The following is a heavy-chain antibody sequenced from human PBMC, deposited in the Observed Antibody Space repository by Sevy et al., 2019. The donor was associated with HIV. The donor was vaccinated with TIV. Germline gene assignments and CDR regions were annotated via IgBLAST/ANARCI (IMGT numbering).Heavy chain of an antibody. D-gene: IGHD4-17*01. CDR1: GFTFSSYE. Sequence: GGSLRLSCVASGFTFSSYEMNWVRQAPGKGLEWVSYISDSGNSMYYSDSVKGRFTISRDNARNSLYLQMNSLRAEDKVVNYCARDIPPSATTVAHFDCWGQGTLVTVSS. CDR3: ARDIPPSATTVAHFDC. J-gene: IGHJ4*02. CDR2: ISDSGNSM. V-gene: IGHV3-48*03.